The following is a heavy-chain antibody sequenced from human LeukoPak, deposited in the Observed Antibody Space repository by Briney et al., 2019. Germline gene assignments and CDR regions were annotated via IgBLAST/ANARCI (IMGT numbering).Heavy chain of an antibody. CDR3: ARSVLDQSVNHWFDP. Sequence: SETLSLTCTVSGASIRSSYWTWIRQPPGKGLEWIGYIYHTGSTNYNPSLKSRLTISLDTSKNQFSLKLNSVTAADTAVYYCARSVLDQSVNHWFDPRGQGSLVTVSS. CDR1: GASIRSSY. D-gene: IGHD2-2*01. V-gene: IGHV4-59*01. CDR2: IYHTGST. J-gene: IGHJ5*02.